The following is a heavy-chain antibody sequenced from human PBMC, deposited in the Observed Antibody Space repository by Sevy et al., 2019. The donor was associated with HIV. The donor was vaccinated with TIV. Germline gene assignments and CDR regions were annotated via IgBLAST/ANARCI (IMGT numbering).Heavy chain of an antibody. CDR1: GYTFTSDY. D-gene: IGHD3-9*01. CDR3: ARDSDNYGILAGYYPFDY. J-gene: IGHJ4*02. Sequence: ASVKVSCKASGYTFTSDYMHWVRQAPGQGLEWMGIINPSGGSTSYAQKFQGRVTMTRDTSTSTVYMELSSLRAEDTAVYYCARDSDNYGILAGYYPFDYWGQGTLVTVSS. V-gene: IGHV1-46*01. CDR2: INPSGGST.